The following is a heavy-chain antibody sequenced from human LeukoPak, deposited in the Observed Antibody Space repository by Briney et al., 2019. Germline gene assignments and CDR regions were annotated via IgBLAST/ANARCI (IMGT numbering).Heavy chain of an antibody. D-gene: IGHD3-10*01. CDR2: ISYDGSNK. CDR1: GFTFSSYA. Sequence: GRSLRLSCAASGFTFSSYAMHWVRQAPGKGLEWVAVISYDGSNKYYADSVKGRFTISRDNSKNTLYLQMNSLRAEDTAVYYCAKELLWFGELSSLNNWGQGTLVTVSS. J-gene: IGHJ4*02. CDR3: AKELLWFGELSSLNN. V-gene: IGHV3-30-3*01.